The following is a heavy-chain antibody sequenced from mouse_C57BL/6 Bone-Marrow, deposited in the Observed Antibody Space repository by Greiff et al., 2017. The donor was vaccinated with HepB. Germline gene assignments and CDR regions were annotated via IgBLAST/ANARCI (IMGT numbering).Heavy chain of an antibody. CDR1: GFTFSSYG. CDR3: ARSLYYYGSSYYYYAMDY. V-gene: IGHV5-6*01. Sequence: VQLKESGGDLVKPGGSLKLSCAASGFTFSSYGMSWVRQTPDKRLEWVATISSGGSYTYYPDSVKGRFTISRDNAKNTLYLQMSSLKSEDTAMYYCARSLYYYGSSYYYYAMDYWGQGTSVTVSS. D-gene: IGHD1-1*01. CDR2: ISSGGSYT. J-gene: IGHJ4*01.